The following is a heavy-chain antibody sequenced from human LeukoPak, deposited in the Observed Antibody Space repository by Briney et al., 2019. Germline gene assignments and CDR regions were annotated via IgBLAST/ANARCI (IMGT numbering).Heavy chain of an antibody. Sequence: GSLRLSCTASGFTLSSYAMSWVRQAPGKGLEWVSVMCGTSDSTYYADSVKGRSTISRDNSKNTLYLQMNSLRAEDTAVYYCAKNCAGTCYSRVDYWGQGTLVTVSS. CDR3: AKNCAGTCYSRVDY. CDR1: GFTLSSYA. CDR2: MCGTSDST. V-gene: IGHV3-23*01. J-gene: IGHJ4*02. D-gene: IGHD2-15*01.